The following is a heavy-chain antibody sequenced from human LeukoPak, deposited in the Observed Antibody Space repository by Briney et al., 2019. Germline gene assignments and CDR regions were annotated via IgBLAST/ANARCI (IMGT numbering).Heavy chain of an antibody. CDR1: GFTFSSYE. J-gene: IGHJ4*02. V-gene: IGHV3-48*03. Sequence: GGSLRLSCAASGFTFSSYEMNWVRQAPGKGLEWVSYISSSGSTIYYADSVKGRFTISRDNAKNSLYLQMNSLRAEDTAVYYCAKGEVVVVVAATPLDYWGQGTLVTVSS. CDR2: ISSSGSTI. D-gene: IGHD2-15*01. CDR3: AKGEVVVVVAATPLDY.